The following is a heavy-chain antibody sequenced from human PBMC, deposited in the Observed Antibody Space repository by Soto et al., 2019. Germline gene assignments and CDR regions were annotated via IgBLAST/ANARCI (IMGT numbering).Heavy chain of an antibody. CDR2: ISGSGGTA. V-gene: IGHV3-23*01. CDR1: GFTFSSYA. J-gene: IGHJ4*02. CDR3: AKGRGHNWNLEY. Sequence: EVQLLESGGGSVQPGGSLRLSCAASGFTFSSYAMHWVRRPPGKGLEWVSSISGSGGTAYYADSVKGRFSISRDSLVNTLYLQMNSLRAEDTAVYYCAKGRGHNWNLEYWGQGTLVTVSP. D-gene: IGHD1-20*01.